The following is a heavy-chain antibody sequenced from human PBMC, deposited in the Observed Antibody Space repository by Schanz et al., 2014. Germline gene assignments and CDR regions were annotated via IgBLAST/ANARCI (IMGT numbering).Heavy chain of an antibody. CDR3: ARIGGSVFDY. D-gene: IGHD3-10*01. CDR1: GFPFSDYF. V-gene: IGHV3-11*01. Sequence: QVQLEDSGGGLDKPGGSLRLSCTASGFPFSDYFMAWIRQPPGRGLEWVSYIGNGGVTIYYADSVKGRFTISRVNSRSSLYLQMNSLRAEDTAVYDCARIGGSVFDYWAQGTLVTVSS. J-gene: IGHJ4*02. CDR2: IGNGGVTI.